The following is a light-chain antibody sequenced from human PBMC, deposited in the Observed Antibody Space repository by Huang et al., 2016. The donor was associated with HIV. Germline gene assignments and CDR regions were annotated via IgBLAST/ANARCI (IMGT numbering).Light chain of an antibody. V-gene: IGKV4-1*01. J-gene: IGKJ3*01. CDR1: RSVLYNSNNKNY. Sequence: DILMTQSPDSLAVSLGERATINCKSSRSVLYNSNNKNYLAWYQQKPGQPPKLLIHWASTLESGVPDRFSGSGSGTDFTRTISSLQAEDVAVYYCQQFYTTPFTFGPGTKVDIK. CDR3: QQFYTTPFT. CDR2: WAS.